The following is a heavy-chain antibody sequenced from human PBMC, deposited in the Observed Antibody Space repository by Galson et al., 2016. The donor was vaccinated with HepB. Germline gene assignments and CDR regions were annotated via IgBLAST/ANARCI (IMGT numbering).Heavy chain of an antibody. D-gene: IGHD6-19*01. V-gene: IGHV5-51*01. CDR3: ARMQWLVDWYLDL. J-gene: IGHJ2*01. CDR2: IYPGDSDT. CDR1: GYNFASSW. Sequence: QSGAEVKKPGESLQISCNGSGYNFASSWIVWERQRPGKGMEWMGIIYPGDSDTRYSSSFQGQVTISADKPISTAYLEWSSLEASDSAVYYCARMQWLVDWYLDLWGQGTLVTVSS.